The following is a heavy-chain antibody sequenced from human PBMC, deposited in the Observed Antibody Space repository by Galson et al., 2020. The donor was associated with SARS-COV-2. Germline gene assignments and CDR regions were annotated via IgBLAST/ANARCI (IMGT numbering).Heavy chain of an antibody. D-gene: IGHD1-1*01. J-gene: IGHJ6*02. V-gene: IGHV4-39*01. Sequence: SETLSLTCTVSGGSISSSSIYWGWFRPPPGRGLEWIGTVSSSGNTYYNPSLKSRVTISVDTSKNQFSLKVSLVTATDTAKYYCARGRPGGNQLVGMDVWGQGTTVTVSS. CDR2: VSSSGNT. CDR3: ARGRPGGNQLVGMDV. CDR1: GGSISSSSIY.